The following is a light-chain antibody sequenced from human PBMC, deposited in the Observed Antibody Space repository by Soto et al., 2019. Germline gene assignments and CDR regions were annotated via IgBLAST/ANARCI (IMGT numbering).Light chain of an antibody. V-gene: IGKV3-20*01. Sequence: EIVLTHSPGTLSLSPGERATLSCRSSQTVGSSFLAWFQHKPGQAPRLLIYGASTRATVIPDRISGSASGSDVTVTISRLEPEDFAVYYCHRYGSSRTFGQVTKVDIK. J-gene: IGKJ1*01. CDR3: HRYGSSRT. CDR2: GAS. CDR1: QTVGSSF.